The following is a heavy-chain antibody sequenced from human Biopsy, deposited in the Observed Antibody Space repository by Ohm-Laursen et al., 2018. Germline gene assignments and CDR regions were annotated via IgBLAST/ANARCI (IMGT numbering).Heavy chain of an antibody. CDR3: ARGGFGLDGYNSP. Sequence: TLSLTCSVSGGPLNSYYWSWIRQPPGKGLEWIGYIYYSGITANYHPSLKGRVTISVDTSKHQFPLRLTFATAADTAVYYCARGGFGLDGYNSPWGRGTLVSVSS. CDR1: GGPLNSYY. V-gene: IGHV4-59*01. CDR2: IYYSGITA. J-gene: IGHJ5*02. D-gene: IGHD5-24*01.